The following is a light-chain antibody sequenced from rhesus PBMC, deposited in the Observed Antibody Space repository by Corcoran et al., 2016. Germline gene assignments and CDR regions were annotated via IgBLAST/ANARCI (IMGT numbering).Light chain of an antibody. V-gene: IGKV1-46*01. J-gene: IGKJ4*01. CDR3: QQDYSYPLT. CDR2: RAS. Sequence: DIQMTQSPSSLSASVGDTVTITFRASQSFSSSLAWYQQKPGKAPKLLIYRASSLQSGVPSRFSGSKSGTDVTLTIRSLQPEDIASDCGQQDYSYPLTFGGGTKVELK. CDR1: QSFSSS.